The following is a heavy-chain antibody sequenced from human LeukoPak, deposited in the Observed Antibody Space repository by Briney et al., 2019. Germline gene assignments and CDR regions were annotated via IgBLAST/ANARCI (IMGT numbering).Heavy chain of an antibody. V-gene: IGHV3-30*18. CDR3: AKGPLRGTAAAIDY. CDR1: GFTFNNYG. Sequence: GKSLRLSCAASGFTFNNYGMHWVRQAPGKGLEWVAVTSYDGRNKHYPDSVKGRFTISRDISTDTLWLQMDSLRTEDTAVHYCAKGPLRGTAAAIDYWGQGTLVTVSS. CDR2: TSYDGRNK. J-gene: IGHJ4*02. D-gene: IGHD2-2*01.